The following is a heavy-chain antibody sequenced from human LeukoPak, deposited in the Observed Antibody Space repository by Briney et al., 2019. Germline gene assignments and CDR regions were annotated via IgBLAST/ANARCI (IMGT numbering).Heavy chain of an antibody. CDR3: TRDPSHGALDI. Sequence: GSLRLSCAASGFTFATSWMTWVRQAPGKGLEWVALMNQDGSKTLFVDSVKGRFAISRDNGKNSLHLQMDSLRAEDTAVYFCTRDPSHGALDIWGQGTTVTVSS. CDR2: MNQDGSKT. V-gene: IGHV3-7*01. J-gene: IGHJ3*02. CDR1: GFTFATSW.